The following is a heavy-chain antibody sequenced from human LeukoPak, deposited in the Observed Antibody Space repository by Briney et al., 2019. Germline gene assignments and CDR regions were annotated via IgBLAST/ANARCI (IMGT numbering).Heavy chain of an antibody. Sequence: PGRSLRLSCAASGFTFSSWGMHWVRQAPGKGLEWVAVIWYDGSNKYYADSVKGRFTISKDNSKNTLYLQMNSLRAEDTAMYYCAKDVTTGTLALDYWGQGTLVTVSS. CDR3: AKDVTTGTLALDY. J-gene: IGHJ4*02. D-gene: IGHD1-1*01. CDR2: IWYDGSNK. CDR1: GFTFSSWG. V-gene: IGHV3-33*06.